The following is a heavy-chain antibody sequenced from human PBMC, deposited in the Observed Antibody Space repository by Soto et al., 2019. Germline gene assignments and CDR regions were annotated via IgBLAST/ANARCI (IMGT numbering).Heavy chain of an antibody. J-gene: IGHJ6*02. D-gene: IGHD3-10*01. CDR2: ISYDGSNK. CDR3: AKDEPPRYGSGMGDGMDV. Sequence: GGSLRLSCAASGFTFSSYGMHWVRQAPGKGLEWVAVISYDGSNKYYADSVKGRFTISRDNSKNTLYLQMNSLRAEDTAVYYCAKDEPPRYGSGMGDGMDVWGQGTTVTVSS. CDR1: GFTFSSYG. V-gene: IGHV3-30*18.